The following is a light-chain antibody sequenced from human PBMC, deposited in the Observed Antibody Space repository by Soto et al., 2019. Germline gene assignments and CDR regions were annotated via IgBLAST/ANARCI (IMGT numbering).Light chain of an antibody. CDR1: SSDIGGYNY. CDR3: SSYTSSSTLV. CDR2: DVS. V-gene: IGLV2-14*01. Sequence: QSVLTQPASVSGSPEQSIAISCTGTSSDIGGYNYVSWYQQLPGKAPKLMVYDVSSRPSGVSNRFSGSKSGNTASLTISGLQAEDEADYYCSSYTSSSTLVFGGGTKLTVL. J-gene: IGLJ2*01.